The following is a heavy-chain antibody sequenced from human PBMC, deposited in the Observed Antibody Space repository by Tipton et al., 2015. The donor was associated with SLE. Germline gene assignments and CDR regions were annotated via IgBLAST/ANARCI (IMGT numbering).Heavy chain of an antibody. CDR1: GGTFSIYT. Sequence: QLVQSGAEVKKPGSSVKVSCKASGGTFSIYTVSWVRQAPGQGLEWMGGIVPIQKFRGRVTMSTDESTNTTYLYLRSLRSDDTAVYYCGVLGGSDDFWGQGTLVTVSS. CDR3: GVLGGSDDF. V-gene: IGHV1-69*16. CDR2: IVPI. J-gene: IGHJ4*02. D-gene: IGHD2-15*01.